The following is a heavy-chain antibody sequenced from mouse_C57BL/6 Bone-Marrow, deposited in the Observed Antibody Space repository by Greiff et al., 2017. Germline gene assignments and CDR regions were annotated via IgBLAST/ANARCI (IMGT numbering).Heavy chain of an antibody. CDR3: AREGYLGVEY. CDR1: GYTFTSYG. CDR2: IYPRSGNT. D-gene: IGHD2-2*01. J-gene: IGHJ2*01. Sequence: QVHVKQSGAELARPGASVKLSCKASGYTFTSYGISWVKQRTGQGLEWIGEIYPRSGNTYYNEKFKGKATLTADKSSSTAYMELRSLTSEDSAVYFCAREGYLGVEYWGQGTTLTVSS. V-gene: IGHV1-81*01.